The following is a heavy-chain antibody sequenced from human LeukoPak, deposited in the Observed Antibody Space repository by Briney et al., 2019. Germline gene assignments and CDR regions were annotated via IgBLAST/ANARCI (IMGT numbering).Heavy chain of an antibody. Sequence: ASVKVSCKASGYTFTSYDTNWVRQATGQGLEWMGWMNPNSGNTGYAQKFQGRVTMTRNTSISTAYMELSSLRSEDTAVYYCAREPYYYDSSGYHGAFDIWGQGTMVTVSS. CDR3: AREPYYYDSSGYHGAFDI. CDR1: GYTFTSYD. V-gene: IGHV1-8*01. J-gene: IGHJ3*02. CDR2: MNPNSGNT. D-gene: IGHD3-22*01.